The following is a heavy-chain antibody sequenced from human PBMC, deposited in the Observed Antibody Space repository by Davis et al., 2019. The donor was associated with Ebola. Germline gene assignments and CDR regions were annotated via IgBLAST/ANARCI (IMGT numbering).Heavy chain of an antibody. CDR3: ARHRPFGDYAIDF. CDR2: IDPSDSYT. D-gene: IGHD4-17*01. V-gene: IGHV5-10-1*01. Sequence: GESLKISCKGSGFSFTSYWISWVRQMPGKGLEWMGRIDPSDSYTNYSPSFQGHVTISADKSISTAYLQWSSLKASDTAMYYCARHRPFGDYAIDFWGQGTLVTVSS. CDR1: GFSFTSYW. J-gene: IGHJ4*02.